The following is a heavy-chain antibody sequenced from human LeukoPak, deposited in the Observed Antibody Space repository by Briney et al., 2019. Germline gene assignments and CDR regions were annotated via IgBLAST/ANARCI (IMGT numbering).Heavy chain of an antibody. Sequence: SETLSLTCTVSGGSISSYYWSWIRQPPGKGLEWIGYIYYSGSTNYNPSLKSRVTISVDTSKNQFSLKLSSVTAADTAVYYCARHQSYYYGSGSYLNYYYYGMDVWGQGTTVTVSS. D-gene: IGHD3-10*01. J-gene: IGHJ6*02. CDR2: IYYSGST. CDR3: ARHQSYYYGSGSYLNYYYYGMDV. V-gene: IGHV4-59*08. CDR1: GGSISSYY.